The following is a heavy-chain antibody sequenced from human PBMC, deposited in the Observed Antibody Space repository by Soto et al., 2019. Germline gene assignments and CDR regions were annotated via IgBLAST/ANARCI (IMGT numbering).Heavy chain of an antibody. D-gene: IGHD3-22*01. CDR2: ITSSSDTI. CDR1: GVTFSSFH. Sequence: EVQLVESGGGLVQPGGSLRLSCAASGVTFSSFHMNWFRQAPGRGLEWVAYITSSSDTIYYSDSVKGRFTISRDNDKNSLFLQMNSLRDEDTAVYYCARVVVVIPPGYYYAMDVWGQGTTVTVSS. CDR3: ARVVVVIPPGYYYAMDV. J-gene: IGHJ6*02. V-gene: IGHV3-48*02.